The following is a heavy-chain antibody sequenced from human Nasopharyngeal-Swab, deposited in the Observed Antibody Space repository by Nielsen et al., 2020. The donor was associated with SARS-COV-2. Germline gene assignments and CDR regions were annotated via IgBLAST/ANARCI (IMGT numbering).Heavy chain of an antibody. CDR1: GFSVTSHG. Sequence: GESLKISCKASGFSVTSHGMHWVRQAPGKGLEWVANINQDGSQKYYVDSVKGRFTISRDNAENSLYLQMDSLRADDTAVYYCARDPEYSALDIWGQGTMVTVSS. D-gene: IGHD1-14*01. CDR2: INQDGSQK. CDR3: ARDPEYSALDI. J-gene: IGHJ3*02. V-gene: IGHV3-7*01.